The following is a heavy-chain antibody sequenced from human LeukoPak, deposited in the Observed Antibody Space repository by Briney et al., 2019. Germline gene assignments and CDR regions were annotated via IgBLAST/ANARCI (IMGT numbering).Heavy chain of an antibody. CDR1: GFTFSSYW. CDR2: IKEDGSEK. Sequence: QTGGSLRLSCAVSGFTFSSYWMSWVRQAPGKGLEWVANIKEDGSEKYYVDSVKGRFTISRDNAKNALYLQMNSLRAEDTAVYYCAKVSLLAEGVFYWGQGTLVTVSS. D-gene: IGHD3-3*02. V-gene: IGHV3-7*01. CDR3: AKVSLLAEGVFY. J-gene: IGHJ4*02.